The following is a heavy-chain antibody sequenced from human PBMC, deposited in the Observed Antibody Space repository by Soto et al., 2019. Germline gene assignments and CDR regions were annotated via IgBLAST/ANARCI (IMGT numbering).Heavy chain of an antibody. CDR3: AADYRPGSYYNPSVEYFDL. CDR2: IVVGSGRI. Sequence: QMQLVQSGPEVKKPGTSVKVSCKTSGFTFNMSTIQWVRQVRGQRPEWIGWIVVGSGRINYAQKFQERVTITRDVSTRTVYMEVRSLRSEDTAIYYCAADYRPGSYYNPSVEYFDLWGRGTLVSVSS. J-gene: IGHJ2*01. V-gene: IGHV1-58*02. D-gene: IGHD3-10*01. CDR1: GFTFNMST.